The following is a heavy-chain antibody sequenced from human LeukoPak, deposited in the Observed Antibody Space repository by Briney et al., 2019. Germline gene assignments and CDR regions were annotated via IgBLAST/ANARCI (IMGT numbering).Heavy chain of an antibody. CDR3: ARDPSVFLGSGSYFTFDY. V-gene: IGHV1-18*01. Sequence: GASVKVSCKASGYTFTSYGISWVRQAPGQGLEWMGWISAYNGNTNYAQKLQGRVTMTTDTSTSTAYMELRSLRSDDTAVYYCARDPSVFLGSGSYFTFDYWGQGTLVTVSS. CDR2: ISAYNGNT. D-gene: IGHD1-26*01. CDR1: GYTFTSYG. J-gene: IGHJ4*02.